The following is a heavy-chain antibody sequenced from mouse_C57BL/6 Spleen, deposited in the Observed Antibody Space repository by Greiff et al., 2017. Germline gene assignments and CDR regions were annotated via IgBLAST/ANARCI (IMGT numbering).Heavy chain of an antibody. D-gene: IGHD1-1*01. Sequence: VQLVESGPGLVAPSQSLSITCTVSGFSLTSYAISWVRQPPGKGLEWLGVIWTGGGTNYNSALKSRLSISKDNSKSQVFLKMNSLQTDDTARYYCARNYLYYYGSSSYWYFDVWGTGTTVTVSS. J-gene: IGHJ1*03. V-gene: IGHV2-9-1*01. CDR3: ARNYLYYYGSSSYWYFDV. CDR2: IWTGGGT. CDR1: GFSLTSYA.